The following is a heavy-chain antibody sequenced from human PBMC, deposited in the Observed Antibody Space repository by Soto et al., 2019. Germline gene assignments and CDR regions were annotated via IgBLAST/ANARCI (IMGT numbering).Heavy chain of an antibody. Sequence: PGGSLRLSCAVSGFTLRPNGMSWVRQAPGKGLECVSSILRGGDTYYADSVKGRFTISRDNVEDTLFLQLNNVRGDDTAVYFCAKGPLDDCLGGSCHFDHWGQGVLVTVSS. J-gene: IGHJ4*02. CDR1: GFTLRPNG. CDR3: AKGPLDDCLGGSCHFDH. CDR2: ILRGGDT. V-gene: IGHV3-23*01. D-gene: IGHD2-15*01.